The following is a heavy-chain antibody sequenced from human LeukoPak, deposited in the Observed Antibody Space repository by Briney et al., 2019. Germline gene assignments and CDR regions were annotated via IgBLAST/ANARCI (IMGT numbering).Heavy chain of an antibody. Sequence: SETLSLTCAVYGGSFSGCYWSWIRQPPEKGLEWIGEINHSGSTNYNPSLKSRVTISVDTSKNQFSLKLSSVTAADTAVYYCARASGSYYHFDYWGQGTLVTVSS. V-gene: IGHV4-34*01. CDR2: INHSGST. CDR3: ARASGSYYHFDY. D-gene: IGHD1-26*01. J-gene: IGHJ4*02. CDR1: GGSFSGCY.